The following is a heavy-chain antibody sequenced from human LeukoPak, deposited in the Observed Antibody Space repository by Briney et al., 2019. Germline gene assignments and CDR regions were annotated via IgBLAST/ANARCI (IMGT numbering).Heavy chain of an antibody. J-gene: IGHJ4*02. V-gene: IGHV1-69*04. D-gene: IGHD3-22*01. CDR3: ATHYYDSSGYYYPWDY. CDR2: IIPIFGIA. CDR1: GGTFSSYA. Sequence: GASVKVSCKASGGTFSSYAISWVRQAPGQGLEWMGRIIPIFGIANYAQKFQGRVTITADKSTSTAYMELSSLRSGDTAVYYCATHYYDSSGYYYPWDYWGQGTLVTVSS.